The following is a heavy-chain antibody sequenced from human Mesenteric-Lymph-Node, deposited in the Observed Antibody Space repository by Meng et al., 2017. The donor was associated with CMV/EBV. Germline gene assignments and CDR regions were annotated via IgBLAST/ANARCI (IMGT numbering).Heavy chain of an antibody. CDR1: GFAFSDYA. CDR2: ISGSGGST. CDR3: ARDGESGSPLPGQH. Sequence: GGSLRLSCAASGFAFSDYAMHWVRQAPGKGLEWVSAISGSGGSTYYADSVKGRFTISRDNSKNTLYLQMNSLRAEDTAVYYCARDGESGSPLPGQHWGQGTLVTVSS. V-gene: IGHV3-23*01. D-gene: IGHD3-10*01. J-gene: IGHJ1*01.